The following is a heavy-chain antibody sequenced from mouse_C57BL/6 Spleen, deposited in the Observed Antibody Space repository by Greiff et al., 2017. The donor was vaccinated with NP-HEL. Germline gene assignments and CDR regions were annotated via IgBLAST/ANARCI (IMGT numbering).Heavy chain of an antibody. CDR2: INPNNGGP. CDR3: ARGGYYGSSHWYFDV. Sequence: EVKLVESGPELVKPGASVKMSCKASGYTFTDYNMHWVKPSHGKSLEWIGYINPNNGGPSYNQKFTGTATLTVNKSSSTAYMELRSLTSEDSAVYYCARGGYYGSSHWYFDVWGTGTTVTVSS. D-gene: IGHD1-1*01. J-gene: IGHJ1*03. V-gene: IGHV1-22*01. CDR1: GYTFTDYN.